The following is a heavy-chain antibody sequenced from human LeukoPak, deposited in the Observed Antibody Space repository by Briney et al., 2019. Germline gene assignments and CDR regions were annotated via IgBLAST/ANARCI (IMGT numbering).Heavy chain of an antibody. J-gene: IGHJ6*02. CDR3: AGGARSTYYYYGMDV. Sequence: GGSLRLSCAASGFTFSSYAMSWVRQAPGKGLEWVSYISSSSSTIYYADSVKGRFTISRDNAKNSLYLQMNSLRAEDTAVYYCAGGARSTYYYYGMDVWGQGTTVTVSS. CDR1: GFTFSSYA. CDR2: ISSSSSTI. V-gene: IGHV3-48*01. D-gene: IGHD3-16*01.